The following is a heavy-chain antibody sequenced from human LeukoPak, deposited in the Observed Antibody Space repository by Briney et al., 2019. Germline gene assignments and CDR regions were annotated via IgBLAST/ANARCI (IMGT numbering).Heavy chain of an antibody. Sequence: PGGSLRLSCAASGFTFSSYAMHWVRQAPGKGLEWVSSISGGGAGTYYADSVRGRFTISRDNSKNTLYLQMDSLRAEDTALYYCAKDFVRYNIQFDYWGQGALVTVSS. CDR3: AKDFVRYNIQFDY. V-gene: IGHV3-23*01. CDR1: GFTFSSYA. D-gene: IGHD1-14*01. J-gene: IGHJ4*02. CDR2: ISGGGAGT.